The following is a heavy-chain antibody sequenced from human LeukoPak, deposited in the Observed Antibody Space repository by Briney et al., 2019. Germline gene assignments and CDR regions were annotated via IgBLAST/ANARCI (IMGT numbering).Heavy chain of an antibody. V-gene: IGHV3-7*01. Sequence: GRSLRLSCAVSGFTVSDYYMNWVRQPPEKGLEWVASIRQDGSEKYYVNSVTGRFTISTDNATNSLILQMSSLIAEETAVYYCARTAYGSGSYSTNRTWFDPWGQGTLVTVSS. CDR1: GFTVSDYY. J-gene: IGHJ5*02. CDR2: IRQDGSEK. CDR3: ARTAYGSGSYSTNRTWFDP. D-gene: IGHD3-10*01.